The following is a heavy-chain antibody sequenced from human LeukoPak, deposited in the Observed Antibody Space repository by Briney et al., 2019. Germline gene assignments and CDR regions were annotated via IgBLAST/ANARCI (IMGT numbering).Heavy chain of an antibody. Sequence: SETLSLTCTVSGGSISSYYWSWIRQPPGKGLEWIGYIYYSGSTNYNPSLKSRVTISVDTSKNQFSLKLSSVTAADTAVYYCARLVGDSSGHDYWGQGTLVTVSS. D-gene: IGHD6-19*01. CDR2: IYYSGST. J-gene: IGHJ4*02. CDR3: ARLVGDSSGHDY. CDR1: GGSISSYY. V-gene: IGHV4-59*08.